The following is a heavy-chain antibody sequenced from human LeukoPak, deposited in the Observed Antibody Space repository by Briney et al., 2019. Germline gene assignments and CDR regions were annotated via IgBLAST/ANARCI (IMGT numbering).Heavy chain of an antibody. CDR2: INHSGST. D-gene: IGHD3-22*01. V-gene: IGHV4-34*01. J-gene: IGHJ3*02. CDR1: GGSFRGYY. Sequence: PSETLSLTCAVYGGSFRGYYWSWIRQPPGKGLEWIGEINHSGSTNYNPSLKSRVTISVDTSKNQFSLKLSSVTAADTAVYYCARVAASSGYYYGAFDIWGQGTMVTVSS. CDR3: ARVAASSGYYYGAFDI.